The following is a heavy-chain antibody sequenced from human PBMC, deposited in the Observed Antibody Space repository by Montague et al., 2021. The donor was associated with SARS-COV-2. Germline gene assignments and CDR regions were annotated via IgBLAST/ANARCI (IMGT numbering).Heavy chain of an antibody. D-gene: IGHD3-3*01. CDR2: IQQDGSKK. CDR3: ARDLSGSQYLYYFDY. CDR1: GFTFSNYW. J-gene: IGHJ4*02. V-gene: IGHV3-7*01. Sequence: SLRLSCAASGFTFSNYWMSWVRQAPGKGLERVANIQQDGSKKYYVDSVKGRFTISRDNAKKSLYLQMNSLRAEDTAVYYCARDLSGSQYLYYFDYWGQGTLVTVSS.